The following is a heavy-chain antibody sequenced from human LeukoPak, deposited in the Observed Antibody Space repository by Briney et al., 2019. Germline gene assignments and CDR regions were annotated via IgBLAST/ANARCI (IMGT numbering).Heavy chain of an antibody. CDR1: GGSFSGYY. CDR2: INHSGST. V-gene: IGHV4-34*01. J-gene: IGHJ5*02. D-gene: IGHD3-22*01. CDR3: ARGESDYYDSSGYYYNWFDP. Sequence: PSETLSLTCAVYGGSFSGYYWSWLRQPPGKGLEWIGEINHSGSTNYNPSLKSRVTKSVDTSKNQFSLKLSSVTAADTAVYYCARGESDYYDSSGYYYNWFDPWGQGTLVTVSS.